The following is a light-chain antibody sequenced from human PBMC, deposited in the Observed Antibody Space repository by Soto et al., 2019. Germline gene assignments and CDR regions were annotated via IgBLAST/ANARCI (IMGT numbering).Light chain of an antibody. CDR2: GAS. CDR3: QQYGSSLPWT. CDR1: QSVSSNY. J-gene: IGKJ1*01. Sequence: EIVLTQSPGTLSLCPGERATLSCRASQSVSSNYLAWYQQKPGQAPRLLIYGASSWATGIPDRFSGSGSGTDFTITISRLEPEDFAVYYCQQYGSSLPWTFGQGTKVDIK. V-gene: IGKV3-20*01.